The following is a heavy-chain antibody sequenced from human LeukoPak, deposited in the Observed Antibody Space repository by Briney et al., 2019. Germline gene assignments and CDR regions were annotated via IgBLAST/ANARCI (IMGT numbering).Heavy chain of an antibody. Sequence: SETLSLTCSVSGDSIDINSHYWGWIRQSPGKGLEWIGSIDNSGTTYGNPSLKSRVTISVDASEKQIALRLSSVTAADTAVYFRVRHGDASVASRWYGYYYYYYIDVWGTGTTVTISS. D-gene: IGHD6-13*01. CDR1: GDSIDINSHY. J-gene: IGHJ6*03. CDR3: VRHGDASVASRWYGYYYYYYIDV. V-gene: IGHV4-39*01. CDR2: IDNSGTT.